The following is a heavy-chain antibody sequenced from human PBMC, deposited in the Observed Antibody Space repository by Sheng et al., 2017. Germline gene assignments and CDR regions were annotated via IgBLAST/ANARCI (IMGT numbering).Heavy chain of an antibody. CDR2: IYTSGST. V-gene: IGHV4-61*02. CDR3: ARGGEYYYYYMDV. CDR1: GGSISSGSYY. J-gene: IGHJ6*03. Sequence: QVQLQESGPGLVKPSQTLSLTCTVSGGSISSGSYYWSWIRQPAGKGLEWIGRIYTSGSTNYNPSLKSRVTISVDTSKNQFSLKLSSVTAADTAVYYCARGGEYYYYYMDVWGQGTTGHRLL.